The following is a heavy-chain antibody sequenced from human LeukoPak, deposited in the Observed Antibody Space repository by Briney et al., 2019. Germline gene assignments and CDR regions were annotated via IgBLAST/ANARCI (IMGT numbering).Heavy chain of an antibody. V-gene: IGHV1-2*02. CDR1: GYTFSGYY. J-gene: IGHJ4*02. Sequence: ASVTVSCKASGYTFSGYYMHWVRRAPGQGFEWMGRIDSNGGGTNYAQNFQGRVTMTRDTSISTVYMELISLRSDDTAVYYCAREMNYDDYRTSDYWSQGTLVTVSS. CDR2: IDSNGGGT. CDR3: AREMNYDDYRTSDY. D-gene: IGHD4-17*01.